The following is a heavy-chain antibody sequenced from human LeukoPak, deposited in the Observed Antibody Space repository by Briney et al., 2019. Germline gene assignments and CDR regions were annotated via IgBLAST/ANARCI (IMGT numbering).Heavy chain of an antibody. CDR2: LNPNNGNT. J-gene: IGHJ5*02. CDR1: GYTFTTYY. V-gene: IGHV1-8*03. Sequence: ASVKVSCKASGYTFTTYYMHWVRQAPGQGLEWMGWLNPNNGNTGYAQTFQGRVTITRNTSINTAYMELSSLRSEDTAVYYCARMTVSGRDNWFDPWGQGTLVTVSS. D-gene: IGHD6-19*01. CDR3: ARMTVSGRDNWFDP.